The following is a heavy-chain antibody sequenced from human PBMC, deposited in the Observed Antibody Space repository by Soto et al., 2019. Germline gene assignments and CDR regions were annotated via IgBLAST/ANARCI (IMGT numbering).Heavy chain of an antibody. CDR3: AREYCSGGSCSSGGYFQH. Sequence: QVQLQESGPGLVKPSQTLSLTCTVSGGSISSGGYYWSWIRQHPGKGLEWIGYIYYSGSTYYNPSLKSRVTISVDTSKNQFSLKLSSVTAADTAVYYCAREYCSGGSCSSGGYFQHWGQATLVTVSS. CDR2: IYYSGST. V-gene: IGHV4-31*03. J-gene: IGHJ1*01. D-gene: IGHD2-15*01. CDR1: GGSISSGGYY.